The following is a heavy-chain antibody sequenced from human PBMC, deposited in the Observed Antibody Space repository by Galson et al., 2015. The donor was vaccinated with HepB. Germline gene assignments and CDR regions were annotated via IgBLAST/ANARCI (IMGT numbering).Heavy chain of an antibody. V-gene: IGHV3-48*02. CDR1: GFTFSSYG. CDR2: ISTGSSTK. D-gene: IGHD3-10*01. J-gene: IGHJ4*02. CDR3: ARSLGRRGVDPQPYYFDY. Sequence: SLRLSCAASGFTFSSYGMSWVRQAPGKGLEWVSYISTGSSTKYYADSVKGRLTISRDNAKSSLYLQLNGLRDEDTAVYYCARSLGRRGVDPQPYYFDYWGQGTLVTVSS.